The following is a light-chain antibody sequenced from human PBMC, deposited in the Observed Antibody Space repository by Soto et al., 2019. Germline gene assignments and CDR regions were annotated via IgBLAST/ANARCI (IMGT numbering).Light chain of an antibody. CDR2: AAS. Sequence: IQMSQSPSSLSASLGDRVTITCRASQNIYTSSNWYKQKPGKAPELLIFAASSLRSGVPSRFSGSGSGTNFTLTISTLQPEDFATYYCQHSFSPLPITFGQGTRVEMK. CDR1: QNIYTS. CDR3: QHSFSPLPIT. J-gene: IGKJ5*01. V-gene: IGKV1-39*01.